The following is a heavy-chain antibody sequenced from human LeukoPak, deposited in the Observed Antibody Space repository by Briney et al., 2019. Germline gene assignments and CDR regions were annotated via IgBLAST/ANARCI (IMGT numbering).Heavy chain of an antibody. CDR3: AKAGGYGSGSYRNWFDP. V-gene: IGHV3-23*01. CDR2: ISGSGGGT. Sequence: GGSLRLSCAASGFTFSSYGMSWVRQAPGKGLEWVSGISGSGGGTYYADSVKGRFTISRDNVKNTLYLQMNSLRAEDTAVYYCAKAGGYGSGSYRNWFDPWGQGTLVTVSS. D-gene: IGHD3-10*01. J-gene: IGHJ5*02. CDR1: GFTFSSYG.